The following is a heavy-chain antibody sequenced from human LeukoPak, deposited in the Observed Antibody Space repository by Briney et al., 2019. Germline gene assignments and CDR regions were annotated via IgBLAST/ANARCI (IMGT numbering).Heavy chain of an antibody. CDR3: ARGGSDYFNYEYPS. D-gene: IGHD4-11*01. J-gene: IGHJ5*02. V-gene: IGHV3-49*04. Sequence: PGGSLRLSCAASGFTFGEYALSWVRQAPGKGLEWIGFIRSKLYGGAAEYAASVKGRFIFSRDDSKSIAYLQMSSLKIADTAVYYCARGGSDYFNYEYPSWGQGTLVIVSS. CDR1: GFTFGEYA. CDR2: IRSKLYGGAA.